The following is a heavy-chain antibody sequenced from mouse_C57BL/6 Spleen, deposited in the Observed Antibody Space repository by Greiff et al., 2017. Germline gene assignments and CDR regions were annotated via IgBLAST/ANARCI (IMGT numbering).Heavy chain of an antibody. Sequence: EVQVVESGGGLVKPGGSLKLSCAASGFTFSDYGMHWVRQAPEKGLEWVAYISSGSSTIYYADTVKGRFTISRDNAKNTRFLQMTSLRSEDTTMYYCAQVKGFAYWGQETLVTVSA. V-gene: IGHV5-17*01. CDR1: GFTFSDYG. J-gene: IGHJ3*01. D-gene: IGHD1-3*01. CDR2: ISSGSSTI. CDR3: AQVKGFAY.